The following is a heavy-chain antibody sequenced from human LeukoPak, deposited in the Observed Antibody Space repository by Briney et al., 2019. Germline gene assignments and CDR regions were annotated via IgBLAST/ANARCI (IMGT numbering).Heavy chain of an antibody. CDR1: GDSISSSSYH. V-gene: IGHV4-61*02. J-gene: IGHJ4*02. D-gene: IGHD3-22*01. CDR2: IYTSGST. CDR3: ARAPHYYYDSSGYYYYFDY. Sequence: ASETLSLTCTVSGDSISSSSYHWSWIRQPAGKGLEWIGRIYTSGSTNYSPSLKSRVTISADTSKNQFSLKLTSVTAADTAVYYCARAPHYYYDSSGYYYYFDYWGQGTLVTVSS.